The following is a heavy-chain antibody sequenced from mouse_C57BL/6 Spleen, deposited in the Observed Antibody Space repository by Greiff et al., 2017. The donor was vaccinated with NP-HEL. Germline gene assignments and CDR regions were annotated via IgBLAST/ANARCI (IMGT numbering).Heavy chain of an antibody. CDR2: IDPSDSET. D-gene: IGHD2-3*01. Sequence: QVQLQQPGAELVRPGSSVKLSCKASGYTFTSYWMHWVKQRPIQGLEWIGNIDPSDSETHYNQKFKDKATLTVDKSSSTAYMQLSSLTSEDSAVYYCARRDDGYIDYWGQGTTLTVSS. V-gene: IGHV1-52*01. J-gene: IGHJ2*01. CDR3: ARRDDGYIDY. CDR1: GYTFTSYW.